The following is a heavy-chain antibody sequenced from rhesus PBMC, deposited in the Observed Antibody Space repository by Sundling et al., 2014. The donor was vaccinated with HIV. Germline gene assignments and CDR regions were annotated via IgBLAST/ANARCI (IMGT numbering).Heavy chain of an antibody. CDR3: ARGPGEVFTRRDYTNSYVVDY. CDR1: GFTFGTYA. CDR2: IIPLIGVT. J-gene: IGHJ4*01. V-gene: IGHV1-198*02. Sequence: QVQLVQSGAEVKKPGASVKVSCKASGFTFGTYAINWVRQAPGQGLEWMGVIIPLIGVTNYAEKFQGRVTITADTSASTAYMELSSLRSDDTAVYYCARGPGEVFTRRDYTNSYVVDYWGRGSPGHRLL. D-gene: IGHD4-23*01.